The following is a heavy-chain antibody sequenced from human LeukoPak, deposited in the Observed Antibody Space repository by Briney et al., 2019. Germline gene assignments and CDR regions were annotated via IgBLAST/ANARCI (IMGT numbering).Heavy chain of an antibody. Sequence: TGGSLRLSCAASGFPFNAYWMTWVRQAPGKGLEWVANINQDGSVIYYVDSVRGRFTISRDNSKNSVYLQMNSLRVEDTAVYYCASGDNDWSLGGQGTLVTVSS. CDR3: ASGDNDWSL. J-gene: IGHJ4*02. CDR2: INQDGSVI. D-gene: IGHD3-9*01. V-gene: IGHV3-7*03. CDR1: GFPFNAYW.